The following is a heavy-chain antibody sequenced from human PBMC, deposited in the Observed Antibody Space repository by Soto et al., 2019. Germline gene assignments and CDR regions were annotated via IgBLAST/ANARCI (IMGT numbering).Heavy chain of an antibody. CDR2: MNQDGSAK. V-gene: IGHV3-7*01. CDR1: GFTFSNYW. J-gene: IGHJ4*02. Sequence: GGSLRLSCAASGFTFSNYWMTWVRQAPGKGLEWVANMNQDGSAKYHVDSVKGRFTISRDNAKDSLYLQMNNLRAEDTAVYYCARDGGPEGGRISDYWGQGTLVTVSS. D-gene: IGHD3-16*01. CDR3: ARDGGPEGGRISDY.